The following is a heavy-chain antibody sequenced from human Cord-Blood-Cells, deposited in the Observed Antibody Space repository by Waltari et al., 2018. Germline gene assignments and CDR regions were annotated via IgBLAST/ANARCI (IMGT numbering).Heavy chain of an antibody. CDR2: INPNRGGT. CDR1: GYTFTGYY. J-gene: IGHJ4*02. Sequence: QVQLVQSGAEVKKPGASVKVSCKASGYTFTGYYMHWVRQAPGQGLEWMGWINPNRGGTNYAQKFQGWVTMTRDTSISTAYMELSRLGSDDTAVYYCARARADGDYYYFDYWGQGTLVTVSS. V-gene: IGHV1-2*04. CDR3: ARARADGDYYYFDY. D-gene: IGHD4-17*01.